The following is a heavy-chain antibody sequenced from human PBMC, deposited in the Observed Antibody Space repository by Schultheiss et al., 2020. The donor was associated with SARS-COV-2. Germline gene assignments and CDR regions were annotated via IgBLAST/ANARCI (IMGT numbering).Heavy chain of an antibody. D-gene: IGHD6-13*01. Sequence: SETLSLTCTVSGGSISSYYWSWIRQPAGKGLEWIGRIYNSGSTNYNPSLKSRVTMSVDTSKNQFSLKLSSVTAADTAVYYCARIQQLVTGPRSYYYYGMDVWGQGTTVTVSS. J-gene: IGHJ6*02. CDR2: IYNSGST. V-gene: IGHV4-4*07. CDR3: ARIQQLVTGPRSYYYYGMDV. CDR1: GGSISSYY.